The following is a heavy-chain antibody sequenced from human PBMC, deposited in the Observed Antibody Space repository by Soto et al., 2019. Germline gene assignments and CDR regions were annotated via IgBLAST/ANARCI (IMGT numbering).Heavy chain of an antibody. Sequence: ASVKVSCKASGYTFTGYYMHWVRQAPGQGLEWMGWINPNRGGTNYAQKFQGWVTMTRDTSISTAYMELSRLRADDTAVYYCARDGGYCSSTSCAWSYYYYYGMDVWGQGTTVTVSS. V-gene: IGHV1-2*04. CDR3: ARDGGYCSSTSCAWSYYYYYGMDV. D-gene: IGHD2-2*01. CDR1: GYTFTGYY. J-gene: IGHJ6*02. CDR2: INPNRGGT.